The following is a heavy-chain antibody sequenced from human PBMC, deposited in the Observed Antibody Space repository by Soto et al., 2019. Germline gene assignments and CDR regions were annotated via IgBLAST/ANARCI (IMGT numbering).Heavy chain of an antibody. CDR2: IIPIFGTA. Sequence: ASVKVSCKASGGTFSSYAISWVRQAPGQGLEWMGGIIPIFGTANYAQKFQGRVTITADKSTSTAYMELSSLRSEDTAVYYCAKVRGSYSSGWYDYWGQGTLVTVSS. D-gene: IGHD6-19*01. J-gene: IGHJ4*02. CDR3: AKVRGSYSSGWYDY. V-gene: IGHV1-69*06. CDR1: GGTFSSYA.